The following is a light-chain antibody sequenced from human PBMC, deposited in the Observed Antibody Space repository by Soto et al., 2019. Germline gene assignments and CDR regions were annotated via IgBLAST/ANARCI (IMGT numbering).Light chain of an antibody. Sequence: EIVLKQSPATLSLSPGERATLSCRASQSVSRYLAWDQQKPGQAPRLLIYDASNRATGIPARFSGSGSGTDFTLTISSLEPEDFAVYYCQQRSNWPPRYTFGQGTKLEIK. V-gene: IGKV3-11*01. CDR1: QSVSRY. CDR2: DAS. J-gene: IGKJ2*01. CDR3: QQRSNWPPRYT.